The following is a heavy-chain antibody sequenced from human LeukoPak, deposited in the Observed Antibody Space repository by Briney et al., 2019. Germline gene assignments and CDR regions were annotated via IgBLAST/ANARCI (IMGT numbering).Heavy chain of an antibody. Sequence: PGGSLRLSCAASGFTFSSYAMSWVRQAPGKGLEWVSAISGSGGSTYYADSVKGRFTISRDNSKNTLYLQTNSLRAEDTAVYYCAKDSFTYYDFWSGYGMDVWGQGTTVTVSS. D-gene: IGHD3-3*01. CDR2: ISGSGGST. J-gene: IGHJ6*02. CDR3: AKDSFTYYDFWSGYGMDV. CDR1: GFTFSSYA. V-gene: IGHV3-23*01.